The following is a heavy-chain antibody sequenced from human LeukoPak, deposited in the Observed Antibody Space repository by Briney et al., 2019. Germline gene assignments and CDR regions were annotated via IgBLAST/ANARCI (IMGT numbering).Heavy chain of an antibody. CDR1: GGSFSGYY. Sequence: PSETLSLTCAVYGGSFSGYYWSWIRQPPGKGLEWIGEINHSGSTNYNPSLKSRVTISVDTSKNQFSLKLSSVTAADTAVYYCARRRAAMGYRYFQHWGQGTLVTVSS. V-gene: IGHV4-34*01. CDR3: ARRRAAMGYRYFQH. D-gene: IGHD5-18*01. J-gene: IGHJ1*01. CDR2: INHSGST.